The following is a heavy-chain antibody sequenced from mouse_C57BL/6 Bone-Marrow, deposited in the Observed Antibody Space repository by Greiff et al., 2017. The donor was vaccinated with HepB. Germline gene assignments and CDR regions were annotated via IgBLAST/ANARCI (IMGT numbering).Heavy chain of an antibody. J-gene: IGHJ2*01. Sequence: QVQLQQSGAELVRPGASVKLSCKASGYTFTDYYINWVKQRPGQGLEWIARIYPGSGNTYYNEKFKGKATLTAEKSSSTAYMQLSSLTSEDSAVYFCARGGYYLCFDYWGQGTTLTVSS. V-gene: IGHV1-76*01. CDR3: ARGGYYLCFDY. D-gene: IGHD2-3*01. CDR2: IYPGSGNT. CDR1: GYTFTDYY.